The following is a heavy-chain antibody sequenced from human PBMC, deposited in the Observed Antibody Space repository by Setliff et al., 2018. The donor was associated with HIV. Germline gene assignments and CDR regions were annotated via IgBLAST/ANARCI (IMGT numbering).Heavy chain of an antibody. J-gene: IGHJ4*02. CDR2: IHHSGNT. CDR1: GYSISSGSY. CDR3: ARDPGITAAGTEYFDS. Sequence: SETLSLTCIVSGYSISSGSYWGWIRQPPGKGLEWIGSIHHSGNTYYNPSLKSRVTISVDTSKNQFSLKLSSVTAADTGVYYCARDPGITAAGTEYFDSWGQGSLVTVSS. V-gene: IGHV4-38-2*02. D-gene: IGHD6-13*01.